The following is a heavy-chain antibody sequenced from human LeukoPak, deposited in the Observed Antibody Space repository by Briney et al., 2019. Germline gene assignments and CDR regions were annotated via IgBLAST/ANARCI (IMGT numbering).Heavy chain of an antibody. CDR3: ARAPRWVTTIDY. D-gene: IGHD4-17*01. Sequence: SETLSLTCAVYGGSFSGYYWSWLRQPPGKGLEWIGEINHSGSTNYNPSLKSRVTISVDTSKNQFSLKLSSVTAADTAVYYCARAPRWVTTIDYWGQGTLVTVSS. CDR2: INHSGST. J-gene: IGHJ4*02. CDR1: GGSFSGYY. V-gene: IGHV4-34*01.